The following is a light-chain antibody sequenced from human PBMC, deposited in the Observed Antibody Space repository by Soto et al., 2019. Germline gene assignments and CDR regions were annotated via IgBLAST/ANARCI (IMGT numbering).Light chain of an antibody. Sequence: QSALTQPASVSGSPGQSITISCTGTSSDVGNYNLVSWYQQYPGKAPKLMIYEGVKRPSGVSNRFSGSKSGNTASLTISGLQDEDEADYYCCSFALRSTLIFSGGTKLTVL. J-gene: IGLJ2*01. CDR1: SSDVGNYNL. V-gene: IGLV2-23*01. CDR3: CSFALRSTLI. CDR2: EGV.